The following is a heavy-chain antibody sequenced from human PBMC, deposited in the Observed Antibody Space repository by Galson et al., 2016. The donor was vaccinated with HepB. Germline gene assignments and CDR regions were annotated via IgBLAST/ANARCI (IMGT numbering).Heavy chain of an antibody. CDR2: IFYNGRT. V-gene: IGHV4-39*01. CDR3: ARHMLAAGPGCAFDI. D-gene: IGHD6-6*01. CDR1: GASISRSSYY. J-gene: IGHJ3*02. Sequence: LCLTCTVSGASISRSSYYWGWIRQPPGKGLEWIGTIFYNGRTYDNPSLKSRVTSFVDTSKNQFYLELSSVTAADTAVYFCARHMLAAGPGCAFDIWGQGTVVTVSS.